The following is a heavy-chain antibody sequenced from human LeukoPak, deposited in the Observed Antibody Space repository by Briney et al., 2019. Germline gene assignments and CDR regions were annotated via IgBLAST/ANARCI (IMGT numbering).Heavy chain of an antibody. J-gene: IGHJ4*02. V-gene: IGHV3-74*01. CDR3: ARSSGWYVRYFDY. D-gene: IGHD6-19*01. Sequence: GGSLRLSCAASGFTFSGYWMHWVRQAPGKGLVWVSRINSAGNTTNYADSVKGRFTISRDNAKNTLYLQMNSLRAEDTAVYYCARSSGWYVRYFDYWGQGTLVTVSS. CDR2: INSAGNTT. CDR1: GFTFSGYW.